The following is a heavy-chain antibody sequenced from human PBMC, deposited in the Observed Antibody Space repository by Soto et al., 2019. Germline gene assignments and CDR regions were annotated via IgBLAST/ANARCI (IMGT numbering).Heavy chain of an antibody. CDR1: GFTFSSYG. J-gene: IGHJ6*02. V-gene: IGHV3-30*03. CDR3: ARERPYCGGDCPNYYYGMDV. D-gene: IGHD2-21*02. Sequence: PGGSLRLSCAASGFTFSSYGMHWVRQAPGKGLEWVAVISYDGSNKYYADSVKGRFTISRDNSKNTLYLQMNSLRAEDTAVYYCARERPYCGGDCPNYYYGMDVWGQGTTVTVSS. CDR2: ISYDGSNK.